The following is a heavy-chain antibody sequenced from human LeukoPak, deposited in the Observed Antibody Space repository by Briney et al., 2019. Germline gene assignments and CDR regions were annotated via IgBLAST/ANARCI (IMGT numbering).Heavy chain of an antibody. CDR3: ARAHRPRTIVGATFDY. CDR2: MNPNSGNT. Sequence: GASVKVSCKASGYTFTSYDINWVRQATGQGLEWMGWMNPNSGNTGYAQKFQGTVTVTRDTSTSTVYMELSSLRSEDTAVYYCARAHRPRTIVGATFDYWGQGTLVTVSS. CDR1: GYTFTSYD. V-gene: IGHV1-8*01. D-gene: IGHD1-26*01. J-gene: IGHJ4*02.